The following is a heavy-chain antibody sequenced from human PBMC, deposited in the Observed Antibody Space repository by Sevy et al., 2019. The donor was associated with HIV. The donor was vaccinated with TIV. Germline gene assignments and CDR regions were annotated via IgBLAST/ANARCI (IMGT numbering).Heavy chain of an antibody. CDR1: GGSISSSSYY. CDR3: ARLYNWYDDGHNWFDP. D-gene: IGHD1-1*01. CDR2: IYYSGST. J-gene: IGHJ5*02. Sequence: SETLSLTCTVSGGSISSSSYYWGWIRQPPGKGLEWIGSIYYSGSTYYNPSLKGRVTISVDTSKNQFSLKLSSVAAADTAVYYCARLYNWYDDGHNWFDPWGQGTLVTASS. V-gene: IGHV4-39*01.